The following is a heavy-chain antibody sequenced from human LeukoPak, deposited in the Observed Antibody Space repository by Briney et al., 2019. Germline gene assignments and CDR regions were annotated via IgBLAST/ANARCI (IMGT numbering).Heavy chain of an antibody. J-gene: IGHJ6*03. V-gene: IGHV3-13*01. CDR3: ARGGSVVVPAAIQGSNYYYYMDV. CDR1: GFTFSSYD. Sequence: PGGSLRLSCAASGFTFSSYDMRWVRQATGKGLEWVSAIGTAGDTYYPGSVKGRFTISRENAKNSLYLQMNSLRAGDTAVYYCARGGSVVVPAAIQGSNYYYYMDVWGKGTTVTVSS. CDR2: IGTAGDT. D-gene: IGHD2-2*02.